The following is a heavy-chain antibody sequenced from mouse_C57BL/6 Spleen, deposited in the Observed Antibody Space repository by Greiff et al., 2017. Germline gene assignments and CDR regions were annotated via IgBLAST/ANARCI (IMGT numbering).Heavy chain of an antibody. J-gene: IGHJ1*03. Sequence: EVKLMESGGGLVKPGGSLKLSCAASGFTFSDYGMQWVRQAPEKGLVWVAYFSSCSCTIYYADTVKGRFTISRANDKNTLFLKMDRPRSEDTAMYYCAREITRYFDDWGTGTTVTVSS. V-gene: IGHV5-17*01. CDR1: GFTFSDYG. D-gene: IGHD2-4*01. CDR3: AREITRYFDD. CDR2: FSSCSCTI.